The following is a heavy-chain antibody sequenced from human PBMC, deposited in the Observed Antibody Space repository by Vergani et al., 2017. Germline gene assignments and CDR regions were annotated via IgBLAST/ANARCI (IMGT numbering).Heavy chain of an antibody. CDR1: EYSFGNYW. D-gene: IGHD1-1*01. Sequence: EVELVQSGPEMRTPGESLKISCKGSEYSFGNYWIGWVRQMPGKGLEWMGIIYPADSDTRYSPSFQGQVTISADKSISTAFLQWDSLKASDTALYYCARHTTYADSWGRETLVTVSS. CDR3: ARHTTYADS. V-gene: IGHV5-51*01. CDR2: IYPADSDT. J-gene: IGHJ4*02.